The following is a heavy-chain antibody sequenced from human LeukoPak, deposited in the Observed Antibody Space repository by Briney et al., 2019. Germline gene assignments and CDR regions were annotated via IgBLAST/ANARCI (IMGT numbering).Heavy chain of an antibody. V-gene: IGHV3-23*01. Sequence: GGSLRLSCAASGFTFSSYAMSWVRQAPGKGLEWVSAISGSGGSTYYADSVRGRFTISRDNSKNTLYLQMNSLRAEDTALYYCAKSDDPSNRREYFRYFDYWGQGTLATVSS. J-gene: IGHJ4*02. CDR3: AKSDDPSNRREYFRYFDY. CDR1: GFTFSSYA. CDR2: ISGSGGST. D-gene: IGHD2/OR15-2a*01.